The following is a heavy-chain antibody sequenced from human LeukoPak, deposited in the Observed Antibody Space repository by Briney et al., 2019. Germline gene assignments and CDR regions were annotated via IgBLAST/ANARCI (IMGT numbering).Heavy chain of an antibody. CDR1: DDSINSYY. CDR2: IYYNGKT. Sequence: KASETLSLTCSVSDDSINSYYWNWIRRPPGKGREWIGYIYYNGKTNYSPSLKSRVTMSVDTSKNLFSLKVSSVTAADTAVYYCARGRSNYYGMDVWGQGTTVTVSS. V-gene: IGHV4-59*01. CDR3: ARGRSNYYGMDV. J-gene: IGHJ6*02. D-gene: IGHD1-26*01.